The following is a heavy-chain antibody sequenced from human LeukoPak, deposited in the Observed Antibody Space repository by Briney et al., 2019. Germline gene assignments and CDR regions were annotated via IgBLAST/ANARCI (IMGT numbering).Heavy chain of an antibody. CDR1: GFTFSSYA. CDR3: ARGGYCSGGSCHSPNQSP. CDR2: ISSNGGST. J-gene: IGHJ5*02. Sequence: PGGSLRLSCSASGFTFSSYAMHWVRQAPGKGLEYVSAISSNGGSTYYADSVKGRFTISRDNSKNTLYLQMNSLRAEDTAVYYCARGGYCSGGSCHSPNQSPWGQGTLVTVSS. V-gene: IGHV3-64*04. D-gene: IGHD2-15*01.